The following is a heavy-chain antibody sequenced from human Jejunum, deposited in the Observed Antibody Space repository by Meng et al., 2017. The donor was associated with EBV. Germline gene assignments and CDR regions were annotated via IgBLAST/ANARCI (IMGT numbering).Heavy chain of an antibody. J-gene: IGHJ4*02. Sequence: VQLQGSGPGLVKPSDTLSLTCAVAGYSMSNSNWWGWIRQPPGKGLEWIGYIYYTGTTYYNPSLKSRVTMSIDTSKNHFSLKLTSVTTMDTAVYYCAKRMPGTGFDYWGQGTLVTVSS. V-gene: IGHV4-28*01. CDR2: IYYTGTT. D-gene: IGHD1-1*01. CDR1: GYSMSNSNW. CDR3: AKRMPGTGFDY.